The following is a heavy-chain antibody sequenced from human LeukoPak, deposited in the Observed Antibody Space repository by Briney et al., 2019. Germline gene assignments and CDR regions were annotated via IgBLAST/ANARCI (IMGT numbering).Heavy chain of an antibody. CDR1: GYTFTSYY. CDR3: ARDHEGYCSSTSCYRGDAFDI. D-gene: IGHD2-2*02. V-gene: IGHV1-46*03. CDR2: INPSGGST. Sequence: ASVKVSCKASGYTFTSYYMHWARQAPGQGLEWMGIINPSGGSTSYAQKFQGRVTMTRDTSTSTVYMELSSLRSEDTAVYYCARDHEGYCSSTSCYRGDAFDIWGQGTMVTVSS. J-gene: IGHJ3*02.